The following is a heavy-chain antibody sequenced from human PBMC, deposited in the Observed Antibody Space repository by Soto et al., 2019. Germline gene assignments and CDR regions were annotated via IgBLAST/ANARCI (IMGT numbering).Heavy chain of an antibody. J-gene: IGHJ6*02. Sequence: QVQLVQSGAEVKKPGSSVKVSCKAPGGTFSTYAISWVRQAPGQGLEWMGGVIPIFGTPTYAQKFQGRVTITAAETTSTGYMERRRLRSADTDVYYCARSQGGSSSLDIYYYYYYGMDVWGQGTTVTV. V-gene: IGHV1-69*01. CDR2: VIPIFGTP. CDR1: GGTFSTYA. CDR3: ARSQGGSSSLDIYYYYYYGMDV. D-gene: IGHD2-15*01.